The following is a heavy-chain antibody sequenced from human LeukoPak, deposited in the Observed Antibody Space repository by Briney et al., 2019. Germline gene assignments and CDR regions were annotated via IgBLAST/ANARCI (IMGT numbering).Heavy chain of an antibody. CDR1: GFTFSGYS. CDR3: ARDKIVGPTTLDY. D-gene: IGHD1-26*01. Sequence: GGSLRLSCTASGFTFSGYSMNWIRQAPGKGLEWVSSFGTRSTSVYHAGSVKGRFAISRDNAKNSLYLQMNSLRADDTAVYYCARDKIVGPTTLDYWGQGTLVTVSS. V-gene: IGHV3-21*01. CDR2: FGTRSTSV. J-gene: IGHJ4*02.